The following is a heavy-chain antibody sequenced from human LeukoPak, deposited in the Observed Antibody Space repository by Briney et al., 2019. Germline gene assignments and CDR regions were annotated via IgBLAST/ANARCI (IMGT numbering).Heavy chain of an antibody. Sequence: GGSLRLSCAASGFTFDDYAMHWIRQAPGKGLEWVSGINWNSGGIDYADSVKGRFTISRDNAKNSLYLQMNSLRAEDTAFYYCAKDFTLALSVFDYWGQGTLVTVSS. V-gene: IGHV3-9*01. CDR1: GFTFDDYA. J-gene: IGHJ4*02. CDR2: INWNSGGI. CDR3: AKDFTLALSVFDY.